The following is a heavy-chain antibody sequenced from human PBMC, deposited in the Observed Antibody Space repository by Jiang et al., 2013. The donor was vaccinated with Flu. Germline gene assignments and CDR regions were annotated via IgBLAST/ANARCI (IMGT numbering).Heavy chain of an antibody. D-gene: IGHD4-17*01. CDR2: IYYSGST. Sequence: SLTCTVSGGSISSSSYYWGWIRQPPGKGLEWIGSIYYSGSTYYNPSLKSRVTISVDTSKNQFSLKLSSVTAADTAVYYCARGGLATVGDAFDIWGQGTMVTVSS. CDR3: ARGGLATVGDAFDI. V-gene: IGHV4-39*07. CDR1: GGSISSSSYY. J-gene: IGHJ3*02.